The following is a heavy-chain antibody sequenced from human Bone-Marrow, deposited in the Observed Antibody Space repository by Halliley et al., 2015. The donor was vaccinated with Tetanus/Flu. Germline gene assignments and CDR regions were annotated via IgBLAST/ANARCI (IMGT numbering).Heavy chain of an antibody. Sequence: SSSGSTIDYADSVKGRFTISRDNAKNSLYLQMNSLRAEDTAVYYCARDPTCSNGVCYGRFDPWGQGTLVTVSS. CDR3: ARDPTCSNGVCYGRFDP. CDR2: SSSGSTI. D-gene: IGHD2-8*01. J-gene: IGHJ5*02. V-gene: IGHV3-11*01.